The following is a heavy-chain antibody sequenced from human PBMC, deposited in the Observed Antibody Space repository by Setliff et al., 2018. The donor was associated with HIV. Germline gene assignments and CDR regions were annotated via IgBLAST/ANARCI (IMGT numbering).Heavy chain of an antibody. Sequence: SETLSLTCTVSGGSINSGHYYWSWIRQHPGKGLEWIGRIYTSGNTNYNPSLKSRVTMSVDTSKNQFSLKLSSVTAADTAVYYCARQYSSSFSAFDIWGQGTMVTVSS. CDR1: GGSINSGHYY. CDR3: ARQYSSSFSAFDI. J-gene: IGHJ3*02. D-gene: IGHD6-6*01. CDR2: IYTSGNT. V-gene: IGHV4-61*02.